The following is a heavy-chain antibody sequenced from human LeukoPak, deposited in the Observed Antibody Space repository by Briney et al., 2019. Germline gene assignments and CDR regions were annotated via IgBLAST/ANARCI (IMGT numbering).Heavy chain of an antibody. CDR2: IKEDGSEE. V-gene: IGHV3-7*04. CDR3: ARGDEIDC. J-gene: IGHJ4*02. Sequence: GGSLRLSCAASGFTFSRYWMTWVRQAPGKGLEWVANIKEDGSEEYYVDSVEGRFTISRDNAKNSLYLQMNSLRAGDTAIYYCARGDEIDCWGQGTLVTVSS. CDR1: GFTFSRYW. D-gene: IGHD5-24*01.